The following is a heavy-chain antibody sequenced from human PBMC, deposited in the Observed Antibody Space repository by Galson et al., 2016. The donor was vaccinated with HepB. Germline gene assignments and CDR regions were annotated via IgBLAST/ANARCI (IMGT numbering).Heavy chain of an antibody. CDR1: GFNISSNY. Sequence: LRLSCAASGFNISSNYMYWVRQAPAKGLEWVSVLYSGGITYYADSVKGRSTISRDNSKNTLYLQMDSLRGDDTAVYYCARDGCGGGACYLDFWGPGTLVTVSS. V-gene: IGHV3-53*01. CDR2: LYSGGIT. D-gene: IGHD2-21*02. J-gene: IGHJ4*02. CDR3: ARDGCGGGACYLDF.